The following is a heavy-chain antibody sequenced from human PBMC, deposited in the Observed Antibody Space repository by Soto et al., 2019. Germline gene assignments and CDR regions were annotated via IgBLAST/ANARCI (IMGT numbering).Heavy chain of an antibody. Sequence: HPGGSLRLSCAASGFTFSSYAMSWVRQAPGKGLEWVSAISGDGSSTYFADSGKGRFTISRDNSKNTLYLQMNSLRAEDTAVYYCAKDWEFDWPNYYFGYWGQGTLVTVSS. CDR3: AKDWEFDWPNYYFGY. J-gene: IGHJ4*02. V-gene: IGHV3-23*01. CDR2: ISGDGSST. CDR1: GFTFSSYA. D-gene: IGHD3-9*01.